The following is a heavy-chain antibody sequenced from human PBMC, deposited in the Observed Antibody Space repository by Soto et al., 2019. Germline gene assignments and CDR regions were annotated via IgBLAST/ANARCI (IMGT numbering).Heavy chain of an antibody. D-gene: IGHD3-16*01. J-gene: IGHJ5*02. CDR3: AREGHDYVWGTPPLGRFDP. CDR1: GGTFSSYA. Sequence: SVKVSCKASGGTFSSYAISWVRQAPGQGLEWMGGIIPIFGTANYAQKFQGRVTITADESTSTAYMELSSLRSEDTAVYYCAREGHDYVWGTPPLGRFDPWGQGXLVTVSS. CDR2: IIPIFGTA. V-gene: IGHV1-69*13.